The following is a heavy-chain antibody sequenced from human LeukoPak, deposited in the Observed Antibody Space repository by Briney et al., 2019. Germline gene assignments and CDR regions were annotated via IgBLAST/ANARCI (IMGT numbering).Heavy chain of an antibody. V-gene: IGHV3-7*01. CDR2: IKQDESEE. CDR1: GFSFSSYW. D-gene: IGHD5-18*01. J-gene: IGHJ4*02. CDR3: ARGHYSPWDHCFDY. Sequence: GGSLRLSCAASGFSFSSYWMNWVRQAQGKGLEWVANIKQDESEEYYVDSLKGRFTISRDNAKNSLYLQMNNLRADDTAVYYCARGHYSPWDHCFDYWGQGSLVTVSS.